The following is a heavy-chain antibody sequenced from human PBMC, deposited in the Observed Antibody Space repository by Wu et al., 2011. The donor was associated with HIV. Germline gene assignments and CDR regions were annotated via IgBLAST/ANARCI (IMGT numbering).Heavy chain of an antibody. CDR2: INPSSGGT. Sequence: QVLLVQSGAEVKKPGASVKVSCQASGYTFTDYYIHWVRQAPGQGLEWMGWINPSSGGTKTAQNFQGRVIMTRDASISTAYMELSNLRSDDTAVYYCARETKGVVVVVAATSHFDYWGQGTLVTVS. D-gene: IGHD2-15*01. CDR3: ARETKGVVVVVAATSHFDY. J-gene: IGHJ4*02. CDR1: GYTFTDYY. V-gene: IGHV1-2*02.